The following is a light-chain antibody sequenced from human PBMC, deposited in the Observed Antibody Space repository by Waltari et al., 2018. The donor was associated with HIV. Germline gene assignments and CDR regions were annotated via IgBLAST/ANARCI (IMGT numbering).Light chain of an antibody. CDR3: QQSYNTPPFT. CDR1: QNVDRY. J-gene: IGKJ3*01. CDR2: AAS. V-gene: IGKV1-39*01. Sequence: DIQMTQSPSSLFASVGDRVTITCRASQNVDRYVHWYQQKPGNAPKLLIYAASSLQSGVPSRFSGSGSGTEFTLTITSLQPEDFATYYCQQSYNTPPFTLGPGTKVDIK.